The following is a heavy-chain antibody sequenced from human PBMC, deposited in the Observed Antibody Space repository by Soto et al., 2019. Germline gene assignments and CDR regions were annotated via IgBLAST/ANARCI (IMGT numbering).Heavy chain of an antibody. Sequence: GGSLRLSCAASGFPFSDYYMSWIRQAPGKGLEWVSYISSSGSTIYYADSVKGRFTISRDNAKNSLYLQMNSLRAEDTAVYYCARGVVADGGPYYYYYYMDVWGKGTTVTVSS. V-gene: IGHV3-11*01. CDR3: ARGVVADGGPYYYYYYMDV. CDR2: ISSSGSTI. CDR1: GFPFSDYY. D-gene: IGHD2-15*01. J-gene: IGHJ6*03.